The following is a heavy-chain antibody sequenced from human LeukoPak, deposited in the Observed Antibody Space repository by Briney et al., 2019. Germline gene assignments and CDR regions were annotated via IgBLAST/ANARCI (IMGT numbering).Heavy chain of an antibody. CDR3: ASLTIFGVVIKAFDY. V-gene: IGHV4-38-2*02. CDR2: IYHSGST. D-gene: IGHD3-3*01. Sequence: SETLSLTCTVSGYSISSGYYWGWIRQPPGKGLEWIGSIYHSGSTYYNPSLKSRVTISVDTSKNQFSLKLSSVTAADTAVYYCASLTIFGVVIKAFDYWGQGTLVTVSS. CDR1: GYSISSGYY. J-gene: IGHJ4*02.